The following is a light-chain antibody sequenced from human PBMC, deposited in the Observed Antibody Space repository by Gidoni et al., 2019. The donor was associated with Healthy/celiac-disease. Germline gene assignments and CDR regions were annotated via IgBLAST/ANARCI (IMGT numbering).Light chain of an antibody. J-gene: IGKJ4*01. Sequence: EIVLTQSPGTLSLSPGERDTLSCRASQSVSSSYLAWYQQKPGQAPRLLIYGASSRATGIPDRFSGSGSGTDFTLTISRLEPEDFAVYYCQQGITFGGGTKVEIK. CDR1: QSVSSSY. CDR3: QQGIT. CDR2: GAS. V-gene: IGKV3-20*01.